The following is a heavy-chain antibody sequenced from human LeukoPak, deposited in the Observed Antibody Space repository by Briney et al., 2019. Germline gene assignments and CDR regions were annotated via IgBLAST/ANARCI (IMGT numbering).Heavy chain of an antibody. J-gene: IGHJ4*02. Sequence: ASVKVSCKVSGYTLTELSMHWVRQAPGKGLEWMGGFDPEDGETIYAQKFQGRVTMTEDTSTDTAYMELSSLRSEDTAVNYCATAGLPNCGGDCYANWGQGTLVTVSS. V-gene: IGHV1-24*01. CDR2: FDPEDGET. CDR1: GYTLTELS. CDR3: ATAGLPNCGGDCYAN. D-gene: IGHD2-21*02.